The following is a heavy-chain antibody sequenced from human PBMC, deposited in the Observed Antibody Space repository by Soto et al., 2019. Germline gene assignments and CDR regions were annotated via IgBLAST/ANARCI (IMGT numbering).Heavy chain of an antibody. CDR2: IWYDGSNK. Sequence: PGGSLRLSCAASGFTFSSYGMHWVRQAPGKGLEWVAVIWYDGSNKYYADSVKGRFTISRDNSKNTLYLQMNSLRAEDTAVYYCARPYYYDSRPYGMDVWGQGTTVTVSS. J-gene: IGHJ6*02. CDR1: GFTFSSYG. CDR3: ARPYYYDSRPYGMDV. D-gene: IGHD3-22*01. V-gene: IGHV3-33*01.